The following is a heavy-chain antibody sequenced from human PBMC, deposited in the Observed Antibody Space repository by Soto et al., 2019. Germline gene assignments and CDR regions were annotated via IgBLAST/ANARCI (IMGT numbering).Heavy chain of an antibody. D-gene: IGHD6-6*01. CDR1: GFTFSSYW. CDR2: IKQDGSEK. V-gene: IGHV3-7*01. CDR3: ARENGYSSSPHLPDYYYMDV. Sequence: GGSLRLSCAASGFTFSSYWMSWVRQAPGKGLEWVANIKQDGSEKYYVDSVKGRFTISRDNAKNSLYLQMNSLRAEDTAVYYCARENGYSSSPHLPDYYYMDVWGKGTTVTVSS. J-gene: IGHJ6*03.